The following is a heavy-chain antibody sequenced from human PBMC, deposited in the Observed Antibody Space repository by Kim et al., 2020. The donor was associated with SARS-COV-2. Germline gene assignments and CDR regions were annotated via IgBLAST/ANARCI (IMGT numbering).Heavy chain of an antibody. Sequence: ANPVKGRFTISRDNSKNPLYLQMGSLRAEDMAVYYCARDKLAAGTNWFDPWGQGTLVTVSS. V-gene: IGHV3-64*01. CDR3: ARDKLAAGTNWFDP. J-gene: IGHJ5*02. D-gene: IGHD6-13*01.